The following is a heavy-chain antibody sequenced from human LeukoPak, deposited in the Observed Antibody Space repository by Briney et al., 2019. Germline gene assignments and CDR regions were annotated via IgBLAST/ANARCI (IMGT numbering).Heavy chain of an antibody. CDR3: ARRSGIAVAGAFDY. J-gene: IGHJ4*02. D-gene: IGHD6-19*01. CDR1: GFTFRFA. Sequence: PGGSLRLSCTASGFTFRFAMGWVRQAPGKGLEWVASISGSGGSTYYGDSVKGRFTISRDNSKNTLYLQMNSLRAEDTAVYYCARRSGIAVAGAFDYWGQGTLVTVSS. CDR2: ISGSGGST. V-gene: IGHV3-23*01.